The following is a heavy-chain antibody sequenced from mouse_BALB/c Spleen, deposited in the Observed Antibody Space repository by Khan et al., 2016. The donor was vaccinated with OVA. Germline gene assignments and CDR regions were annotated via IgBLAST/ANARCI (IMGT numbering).Heavy chain of an antibody. CDR1: GYTFTDYD. J-gene: IGHJ4*01. CDR3: AKIFYGNSYAMDY. D-gene: IGHD2-1*01. Sequence: VQLKQSGPELVKPGASVKMSCKASGYTFTDYDIRWVKQRAGQGLEWIGEIYPGRGSTYYNEKFKGKATLTADKSSNTAYMQLSSLTSEYSAVYFCAKIFYGNSYAMDYWGQGTAVTVSS. CDR2: IYPGRGST. V-gene: IGHV1-77*01.